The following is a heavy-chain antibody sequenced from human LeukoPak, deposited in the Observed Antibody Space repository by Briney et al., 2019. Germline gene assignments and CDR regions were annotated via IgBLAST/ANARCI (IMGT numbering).Heavy chain of an antibody. CDR1: GGSISSYY. CDR3: ARTQGRVAGFALRAFDI. V-gene: IGHV4-4*07. D-gene: IGHD2-15*01. CDR2: IYTSGST. J-gene: IGHJ3*02. Sequence: SETLSLTCTVSGGSISSYYWSWVRQPAGKGLEWIGRIYTSGSTNYNPSLKSRVTMSVDTSKNQFSLKLISVTAADTAVYYCARTQGRVAGFALRAFDIWGQGTMVTVSS.